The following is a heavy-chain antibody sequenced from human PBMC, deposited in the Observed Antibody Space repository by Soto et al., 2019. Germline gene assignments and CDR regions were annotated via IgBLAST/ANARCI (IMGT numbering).Heavy chain of an antibody. D-gene: IGHD2-21*02. J-gene: IGHJ6*02. V-gene: IGHV3-23*01. CDR2: VSGSGGST. Sequence: EVQLLESGGGLVQPGGALRLSCSASGFTFSSSAMNWVRQAPGKGLEWVSAVSGSGGSTYYADSVKGRFTISRDNSKTTLYLQMDSLRAEDTAVYYCAKGRGDSLRYGMDVWGQGTTVTVSS. CDR3: AKGRGDSLRYGMDV. CDR1: GFTFSSSA.